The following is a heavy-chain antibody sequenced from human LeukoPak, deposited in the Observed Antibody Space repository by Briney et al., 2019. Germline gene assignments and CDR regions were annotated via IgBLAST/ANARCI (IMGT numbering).Heavy chain of an antibody. J-gene: IGHJ4*02. Sequence: GGSLRLSCAASGFTFSSYAMSWVRQAPGKGLEWVSGISGRDGNTYYADSVKGRFTISRDNSKNILYLQMISLRVEDTAIYYCAKDRIVMSGFFDYWGQGTLVTVSS. V-gene: IGHV3-23*01. CDR3: AKDRIVMSGFFDY. CDR2: ISGRDGNT. D-gene: IGHD6-19*01. CDR1: GFTFSSYA.